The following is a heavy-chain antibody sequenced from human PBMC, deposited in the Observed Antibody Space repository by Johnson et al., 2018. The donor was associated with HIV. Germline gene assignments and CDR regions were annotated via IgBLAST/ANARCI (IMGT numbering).Heavy chain of an antibody. Sequence: VQLVASGGAVVQPGGSLRLSCAASGFTFDDYAMHWVRQAPGNGLDCVSLIRWDGAINSYVDSVTGRFTISRDNSRNSLYLQMKSLRAEDTALYYCARAEMYEGRVGDFAFDIWGRGTMVTVSS. D-gene: IGHD3-10*01. CDR3: ARAEMYEGRVGDFAFDI. V-gene: IGHV3-43D*03. CDR2: IRWDGAIN. J-gene: IGHJ3*02. CDR1: GFTFDDYA.